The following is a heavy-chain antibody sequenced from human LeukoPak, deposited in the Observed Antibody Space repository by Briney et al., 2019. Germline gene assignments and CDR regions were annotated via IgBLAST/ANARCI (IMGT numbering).Heavy chain of an antibody. CDR1: GGSFSSYY. J-gene: IGHJ4*02. CDR3: ARVVAAAEGAFDY. Sequence: ASETLSLTCTVSGGSFSSYYWSWIRQPPGKGLEWIGYIYHSGSTNHNPSLKSRVTISVDTSKNQFSLKLSSVTAADTAVYYCARVVAAAEGAFDYWGQGTLVTVSS. V-gene: IGHV4-59*01. D-gene: IGHD6-13*01. CDR2: IYHSGST.